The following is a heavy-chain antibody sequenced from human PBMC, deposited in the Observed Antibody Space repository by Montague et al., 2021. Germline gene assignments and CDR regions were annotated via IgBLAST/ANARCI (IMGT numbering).Heavy chain of an antibody. CDR3: ARDSPVVEPWVGEHKGAFDI. CDR1: GDSISSYEYY. D-gene: IGHD4-17*01. V-gene: IGHV4-4*07. CDR2: VYKRGDT. J-gene: IGHJ3*02. Sequence: SETRSLTCSVSGDSISSYEYYWTWIRQPAGRGLEWIGRVYKRGDTYTNPSLRSRLTLSVDTSKNHFSLTLTSVTAADTAVYFCARDSPVVEPWVGEHKGAFDIWGQGTMVTVSS.